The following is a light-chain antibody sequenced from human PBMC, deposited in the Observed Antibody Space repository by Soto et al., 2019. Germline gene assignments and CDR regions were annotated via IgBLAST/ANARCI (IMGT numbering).Light chain of an antibody. V-gene: IGLV2-14*01. Sequence: QSVLTQPASVSGSPGQSITISCTGTSSDVGGYNYVSWYQQYPGKAPKLMIYDVNNRPSGVSDRFSGSKSGHTTSLTISGRQAEDEADYYCASYTSSTTVVFGGGTKVTVL. CDR2: DVN. J-gene: IGLJ2*01. CDR1: SSDVGGYNY. CDR3: ASYTSSTTVV.